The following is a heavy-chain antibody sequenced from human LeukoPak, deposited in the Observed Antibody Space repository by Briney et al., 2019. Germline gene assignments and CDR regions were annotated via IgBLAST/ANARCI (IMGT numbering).Heavy chain of an antibody. CDR2: INPSGGGT. D-gene: IGHD2-15*01. Sequence: ASVKVSCKASGYTFTSYYMHWVRQAPGQGLEWMGIINPSGGGTSYAQKFQGRVTMTRDTSTSTVYMELSSLRSEDTAVYYCARDWASWVGYYYYMDVWGKGTTVTISS. CDR1: GYTFTSYY. CDR3: ARDWASWVGYYYYMDV. V-gene: IGHV1-46*01. J-gene: IGHJ6*03.